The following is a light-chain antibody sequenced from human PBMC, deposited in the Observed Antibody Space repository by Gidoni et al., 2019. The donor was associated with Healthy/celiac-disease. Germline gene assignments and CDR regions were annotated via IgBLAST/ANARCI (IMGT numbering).Light chain of an antibody. V-gene: IGKV3-11*01. Sequence: IVLTQSPATLSFSPGERATLSCRASQSVSSYLAWYQQKPGQAPRLLIYDASNRATGIPARFSGSGSGTDFTLTISSLEPEDFAVYYCQQRRNWLTFGGGTKVEIK. CDR1: QSVSSY. CDR3: QQRRNWLT. CDR2: DAS. J-gene: IGKJ4*01.